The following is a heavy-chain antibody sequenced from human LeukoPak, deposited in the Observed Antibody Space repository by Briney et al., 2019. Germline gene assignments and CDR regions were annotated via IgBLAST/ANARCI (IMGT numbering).Heavy chain of an antibody. CDR3: ARDPGRNDILTGYYHDY. V-gene: IGHV1-18*01. D-gene: IGHD3-9*01. CDR2: ISGYNGNT. Sequence: ASVKVSCKASGYTFTSYGISWVRQAPGQGLEWMGWISGYNGNTNYAQKIQGRVTMTTDTSTSTAYMELRSLRSDDTAVYYCARDPGRNDILTGYYHDYWGQGTLVTVSS. J-gene: IGHJ4*02. CDR1: GYTFTSYG.